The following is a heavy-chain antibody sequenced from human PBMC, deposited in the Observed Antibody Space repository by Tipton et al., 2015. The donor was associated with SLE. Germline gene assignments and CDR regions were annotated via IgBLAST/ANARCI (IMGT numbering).Heavy chain of an antibody. CDR3: AREGTYYYGPRRGWYFDL. V-gene: IGHV4-39*07. CDR2: IYYSGST. Sequence: TLSLTCTVSGGSISSSSYYWGWIRQPPGKGLEWIGSIYYSGSTNYNPSLKSRVTISVDTSKNQFSLKLSSVTAADTAVYYCAREGTYYYGPRRGWYFDLWGRGTLVTVSS. D-gene: IGHD3-10*01. CDR1: GGSISSSSYY. J-gene: IGHJ2*01.